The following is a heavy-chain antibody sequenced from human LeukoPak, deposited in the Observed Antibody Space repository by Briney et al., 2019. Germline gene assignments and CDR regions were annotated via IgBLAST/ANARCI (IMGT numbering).Heavy chain of an antibody. CDR1: GFTFSSHA. Sequence: GRSLRLSCAASGFTFSSHAMNWVRQAPGKGLEWVSSVSSSGTKIFYADSARGRFTVSRGNAGNSLSLQMDSLRVEDTAVYYCTRELLSLQQGLDYWGQGTLVTVSS. CDR2: VSSSGTKI. D-gene: IGHD2/OR15-2a*01. J-gene: IGHJ4*02. V-gene: IGHV3-21*01. CDR3: TRELLSLQQGLDY.